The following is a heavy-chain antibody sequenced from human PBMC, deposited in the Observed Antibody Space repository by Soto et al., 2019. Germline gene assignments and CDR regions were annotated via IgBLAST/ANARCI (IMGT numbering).Heavy chain of an antibody. D-gene: IGHD5-12*01. V-gene: IGHV4-31*03. CDR2: IYYSGST. J-gene: IGHJ5*02. CDR1: GGSISSGGYY. CDR3: ARDRSGVATIRALAPPLFDP. Sequence: QVQLQESGPGLVKPSQTLSLTCTVSGGSISSGGYYWSWIRQHPGKGLEWIGYIYYSGSTYYNPSLKSRVTISVDTSKNQFSLKLSSVTAADTAAYYCARDRSGVATIRALAPPLFDPWGQGTLVTVSS.